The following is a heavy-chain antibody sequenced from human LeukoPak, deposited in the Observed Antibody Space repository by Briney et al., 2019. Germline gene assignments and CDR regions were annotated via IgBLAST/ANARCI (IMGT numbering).Heavy chain of an antibody. J-gene: IGHJ4*02. D-gene: IGHD2-21*01. V-gene: IGHV3-21*01. Sequence: GGSLRLSCAASGFTFSSYWMSWVRQAPGKGLEWVSSISSSSSYIYYADSVKGRFTISRDNAKNSLYLQMNSLRAEDTAVYYCARDNGGEVDYWGQGTLVTVSS. CDR3: ARDNGGEVDY. CDR1: GFTFSSYW. CDR2: ISSSSSYI.